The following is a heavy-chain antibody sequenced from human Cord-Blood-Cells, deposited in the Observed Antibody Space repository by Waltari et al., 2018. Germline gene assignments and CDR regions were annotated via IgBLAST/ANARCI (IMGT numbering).Heavy chain of an antibody. CDR1: GFTFSSYW. Sequence: EVQLVESGGGLVQPGGSLRLSCAASGFTFSSYWMSWVRQAPGKGLEWVANIKQDGSEKYYVDSVKGRFTISRDNAKNSLYLQINSLRAEDTAVYYCARTHYYYDSSGYVEYYYYYYMDVWGKGTTVTVSS. J-gene: IGHJ6*03. CDR2: IKQDGSEK. CDR3: ARTHYYYDSSGYVEYYYYYYMDV. D-gene: IGHD3-22*01. V-gene: IGHV3-7*01.